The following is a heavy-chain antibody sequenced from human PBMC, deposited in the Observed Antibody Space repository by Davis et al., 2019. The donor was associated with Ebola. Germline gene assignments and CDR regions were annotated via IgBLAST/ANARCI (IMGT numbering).Heavy chain of an antibody. Sequence: MPGGSLRLSCAVYGGSFSGYYWSWIRQPPGKGLEWIGEINHSGSTNYNPSLKSRVTISVDTSKNQFSLKLSSVTAADTAVYYCARVTQQQLYFDLWGRGTLVTVSS. D-gene: IGHD6-13*01. CDR3: ARVTQQQLYFDL. CDR2: INHSGST. CDR1: GGSFSGYY. V-gene: IGHV4-34*01. J-gene: IGHJ2*01.